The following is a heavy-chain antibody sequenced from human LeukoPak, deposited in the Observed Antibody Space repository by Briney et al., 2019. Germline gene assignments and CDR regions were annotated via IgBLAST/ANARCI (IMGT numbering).Heavy chain of an antibody. CDR2: IYSGGSK. CDR1: GFTVSSNY. CDR3: ASDLSSCFGLIAAFDI. V-gene: IGHV3-66*01. J-gene: IGHJ3*02. Sequence: GGSLRLSWAASGFTVSSNYMSWVRQAPGKGLEWVSAIYSGGSKDYAYSVKGRFTSSRDNSKNTLYLQMISLRAEDTAEYYCASDLSSCFGLIAAFDIWGQGTMVTVSS. D-gene: IGHD3-22*01.